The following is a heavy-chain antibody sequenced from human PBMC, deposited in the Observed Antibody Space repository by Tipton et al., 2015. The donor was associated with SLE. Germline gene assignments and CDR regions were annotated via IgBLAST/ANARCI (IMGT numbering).Heavy chain of an antibody. CDR2: IYTTGSP. Sequence: PGLVKPSETLSLTCSVSGGSISPFYWSWIRQPAGKGLEWVGRIYTTGSPIYNPSLKSRVTISLDTSKNQFSLKLISVTAADTAVYYCARAQGDFDLWGRGTLVTVSS. CDR3: ARAQGDFDL. J-gene: IGHJ2*01. CDR1: GGSISPFY. V-gene: IGHV4-4*07. D-gene: IGHD3-16*01.